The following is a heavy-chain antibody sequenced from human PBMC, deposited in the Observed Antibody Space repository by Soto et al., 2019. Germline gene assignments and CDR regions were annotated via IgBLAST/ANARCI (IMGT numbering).Heavy chain of an antibody. J-gene: IGHJ4*02. D-gene: IGHD6-6*01. CDR3: ARDREYSSSRDSGY. CDR2: ISAYNGNT. Sequence: ASVKVSCKASGYTFTSYGISWVRQAPGQGLEWMGWISAYNGNTNYAQKLQGRVTMTTDTSTSTAYMELRSLRSDDTAVYYCARDREYSSSRDSGYWGQGTLVTVSS. CDR1: GYTFTSYG. V-gene: IGHV1-18*01.